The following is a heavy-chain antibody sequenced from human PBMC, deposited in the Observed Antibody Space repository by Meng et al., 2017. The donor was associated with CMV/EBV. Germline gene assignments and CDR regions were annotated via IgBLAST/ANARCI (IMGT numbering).Heavy chain of an antibody. CDR2: IYTSGST. CDR3: ARDLPNYDSSGYGYYGMDV. Sequence: QVQLQESGPGLVKPSETLSLTCTVSGGSISSYYWSWIRQPAGKGLEWIGRIYTSGSTNYNPSLKSRVTMSVDTSKNQFSLKLSSVTAADTAVYYCARDLPNYDSSGYGYYGMDVWGQGTMVTVSS. CDR1: GGSISSYY. D-gene: IGHD3-22*01. J-gene: IGHJ6*02. V-gene: IGHV4-4*07.